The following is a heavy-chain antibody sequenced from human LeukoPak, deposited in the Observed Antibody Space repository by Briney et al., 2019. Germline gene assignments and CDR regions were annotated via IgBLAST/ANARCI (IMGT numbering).Heavy chain of an antibody. CDR1: GFTFSSHW. CDR2: IKQDGSEK. V-gene: IGHV3-7*03. J-gene: IGHJ4*02. CDR3: ARVTSDGGSDY. D-gene: IGHD3-16*01. Sequence: GGSLRLSCAASGFTFSSHWMTWVRQPPGKGLEWVANIKQDGSEKYYVDSVKGRFTISRDNAKNSLYLQMNCLRAEDTAVYFCARVTSDGGSDYWGQGTLVTVSS.